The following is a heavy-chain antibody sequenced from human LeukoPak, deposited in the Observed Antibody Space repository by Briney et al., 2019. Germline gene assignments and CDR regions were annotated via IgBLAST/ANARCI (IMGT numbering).Heavy chain of an antibody. Sequence: GSSVKVSCKASGGTFSSYAISWVRQAPGQGLEWMGWINPNSGGTNYAQKFQGWVTMTRDTSISTAYMELSRLRSDDTAVYYCARAARDRYSSSWFDWGQGTLVTVSS. V-gene: IGHV1-2*04. CDR3: ARAARDRYSSSWFD. D-gene: IGHD6-13*01. CDR1: GGTFSSYA. CDR2: INPNSGGT. J-gene: IGHJ4*02.